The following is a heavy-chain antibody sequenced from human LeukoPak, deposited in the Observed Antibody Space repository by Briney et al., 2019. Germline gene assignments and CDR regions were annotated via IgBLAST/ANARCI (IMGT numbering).Heavy chain of an antibody. CDR2: IYHSGGT. J-gene: IGHJ3*02. CDR1: GGSISSGGYS. Sequence: PSETLSLTCAVSGGSISSGGYSWSWIRQPPGKGLEWIGYIYHSGGTYYNPSLKSRVTISVDRSKNQFSLKLSSVTAADTAVYYCARAKDCGGDCYSSVGAFDIWGQGTMVTVSS. D-gene: IGHD2-21*02. V-gene: IGHV4-30-2*01. CDR3: ARAKDCGGDCYSSVGAFDI.